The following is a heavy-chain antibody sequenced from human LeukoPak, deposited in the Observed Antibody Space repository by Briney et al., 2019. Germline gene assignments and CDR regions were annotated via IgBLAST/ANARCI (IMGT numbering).Heavy chain of an antibody. Sequence: ASVKVSCKTSGYTFTDYNMHWVRQAPGQGPEWMGWIDPNRGGTNYAHRFQDRVTITRDTSISTVYMELNNLRSDDTAVYYCARDWDQLVPSKGGPPRYFYFMDVWGKGTSVIVSS. J-gene: IGHJ6*03. CDR3: ARDWDQLVPSKGGPPRYFYFMDV. V-gene: IGHV1-2*07. D-gene: IGHD2-15*01. CDR1: GYTFTDYN. CDR2: IDPNRGGT.